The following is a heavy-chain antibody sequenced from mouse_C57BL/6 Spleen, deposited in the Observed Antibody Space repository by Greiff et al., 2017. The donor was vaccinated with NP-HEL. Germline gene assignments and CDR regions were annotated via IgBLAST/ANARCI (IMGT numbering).Heavy chain of an antibody. CDR2: IRLKSDNYAT. V-gene: IGHV6-3*01. CDR1: GFTFSNYW. Sequence: EVMLVESGGGLVQPGGSMKLSCVASGFTFSNYWMNWVRQSPEKGLEWVAQIRLKSDNYATQYAESVKGRFTISRDDSKSSVYLQMNNLRAEDTGIYYCTDYDYGYYAMDYWGQGTSVTVSS. CDR3: TDYDYGYYAMDY. J-gene: IGHJ4*01. D-gene: IGHD2-4*01.